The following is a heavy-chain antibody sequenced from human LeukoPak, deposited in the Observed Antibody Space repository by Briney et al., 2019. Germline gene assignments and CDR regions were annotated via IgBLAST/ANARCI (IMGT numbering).Heavy chain of an antibody. CDR3: ARINGGASDY. V-gene: IGHV4-30-2*01. J-gene: IGHJ4*02. CDR1: GGSISSGGYS. D-gene: IGHD2-8*01. CDR2: IYHSGST. Sequence: SQTLSLTCAVSGGSISSGGYSWSWIRQPPGKGLEWIGYIYHSGSTYYNPSLKSRVTISVDRSKNQFSLKLSSVTAADTAVYYCARINGGASDYWGQGTLVTVSS.